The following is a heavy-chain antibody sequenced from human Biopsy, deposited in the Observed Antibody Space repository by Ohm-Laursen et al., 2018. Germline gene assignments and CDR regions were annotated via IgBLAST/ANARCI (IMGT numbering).Heavy chain of an antibody. CDR3: ASGDIGGIGLDV. J-gene: IGHJ6*02. D-gene: IGHD3-10*01. CDR2: IIPILGTA. CDR1: GDTFTTSA. V-gene: IGHV1-69*04. Sequence: SSVKVSCNSSGDTFTTSAISWVRQVPGQGLDWMGRIIPILGTADYGQNFQGRVTIRADTSTTFLELTSLRYDDTAVYYCASGDIGGIGLDVWGLGTTVTVSS.